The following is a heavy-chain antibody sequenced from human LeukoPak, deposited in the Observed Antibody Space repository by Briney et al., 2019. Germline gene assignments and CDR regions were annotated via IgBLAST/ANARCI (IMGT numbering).Heavy chain of an antibody. Sequence: SETLSLTCAVSGGSFSSSNWWSWVRQPPGKGLEWIGEIYHSGSTNYNPSLKSRVTISVDKSKNQFSLKLCSVTAADTAVYYCARSYYGIAAAGRGAFDIWGQGTMVTVSS. CDR2: IYHSGST. V-gene: IGHV4-4*02. CDR1: GGSFSSSNW. CDR3: ARSYYGIAAAGRGAFDI. D-gene: IGHD6-13*01. J-gene: IGHJ3*02.